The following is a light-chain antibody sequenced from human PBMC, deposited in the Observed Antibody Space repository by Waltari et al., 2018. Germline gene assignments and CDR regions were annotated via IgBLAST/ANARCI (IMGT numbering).Light chain of an antibody. CDR2: ATS. J-gene: IGKJ4*01. CDR3: QQYGSSIT. CDR1: QSVSSAY. V-gene: IGKV3-20*01. Sequence: EIVLTQSPGTLSLSPGERATLSCRASQSVSSAYFAWYQHKPGQAPRLVMFATSIRGTGIPDRFGGGGSGTDFTLTISRLEPEDFVVYYCQQYGSSITFGGGTKVEIK.